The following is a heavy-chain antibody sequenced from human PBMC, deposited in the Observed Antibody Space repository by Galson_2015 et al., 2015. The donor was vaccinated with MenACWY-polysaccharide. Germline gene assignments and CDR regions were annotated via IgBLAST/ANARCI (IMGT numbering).Heavy chain of an antibody. D-gene: IGHD2-2*01. J-gene: IGHJ6*02. CDR2: ISGSGGST. V-gene: IGHV3-23*01. CDR3: AKCGLLPAAQYGMDG. Sequence: SLRLSCAASGFTFSNYAMSWVRQAPGKGLEWVSAISGSGGSTYYADSVRGRFTISRDNSKNTLYLQMNSLRAEDTAVYYCAKCGLLPAAQYGMDGWGQGTAVTVSS. CDR1: GFTFSNYA.